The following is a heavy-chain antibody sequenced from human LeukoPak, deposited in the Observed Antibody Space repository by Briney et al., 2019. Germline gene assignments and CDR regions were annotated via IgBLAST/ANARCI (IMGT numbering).Heavy chain of an antibody. J-gene: IGHJ4*02. V-gene: IGHV3-23*01. CDR1: GFTFNNYA. CDR2: ISGSGGGT. Sequence: PGGSLRLSCAASGFTFNNYAMNCVRQAPGKGLEWVSSISGSGGGTYYADSVKGRFTISRDNSRNMLYLQMNSLRAEDTAVYYCAKDLHEYYFDYWGQGSLVTVSS. CDR3: AKDLHEYYFDY.